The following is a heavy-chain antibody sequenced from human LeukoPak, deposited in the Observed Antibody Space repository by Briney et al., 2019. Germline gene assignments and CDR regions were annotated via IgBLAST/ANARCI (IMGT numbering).Heavy chain of an antibody. D-gene: IGHD6-13*01. Sequence: GGSLRLSCAASGFTFISYWMSWVRRALGKGLEWVANIKGDGSAKYYVDSVKGRFTITRDNAKSSLFLQMNSLRAEDTAVYYCARLVLSRTWFDDFWGQGTLVTVSS. V-gene: IGHV3-7*01. J-gene: IGHJ4*02. CDR3: ARLVLSRTWFDDF. CDR1: GFTFISYW. CDR2: IKGDGSAK.